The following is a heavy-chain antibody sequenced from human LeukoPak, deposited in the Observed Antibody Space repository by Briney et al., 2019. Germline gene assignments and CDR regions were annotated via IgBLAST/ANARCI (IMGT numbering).Heavy chain of an antibody. Sequence: PGGSLRLSCAASGFTFSSYAMSWVRQAPGKGLEWVSAISGSGGSTYYADSVKGRFTISRDNSKNTLYLQMNSLRAEDTAVYYCAKGTRDDYGDYFYFDHWGQGTLVTVSS. CDR2: ISGSGGST. CDR3: AKGTRDDYGDYFYFDH. CDR1: GFTFSSYA. D-gene: IGHD4-17*01. J-gene: IGHJ4*02. V-gene: IGHV3-23*01.